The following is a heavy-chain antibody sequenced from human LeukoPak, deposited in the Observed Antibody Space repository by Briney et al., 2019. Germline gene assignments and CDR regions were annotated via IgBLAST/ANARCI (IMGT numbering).Heavy chain of an antibody. J-gene: IGHJ3*02. Sequence: PGGSLRLSCAASGFTVSSNYMSWVRQAPGKGLEWVSVIYSGGSTYYADSVKGRFTISRDNSKNTLYLQMNSLRAEDTAVYYCARDYYDSSGTKASDAFDIWGQGTMVTVSS. V-gene: IGHV3-53*01. CDR2: IYSGGST. CDR1: GFTVSSNY. CDR3: ARDYYDSSGTKASDAFDI. D-gene: IGHD3-22*01.